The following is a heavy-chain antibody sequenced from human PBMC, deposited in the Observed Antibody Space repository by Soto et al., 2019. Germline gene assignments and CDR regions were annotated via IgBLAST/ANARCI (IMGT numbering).Heavy chain of an antibody. CDR2: IKTKPDDGTI. Sequence: GSLRLSCAASGLIFSDVWMTWVRQAPGKGLEWVGRIKTKPDDGTIDYAAPVRGRFTISRDDSINTLYLQMTSLTPDDTGVYYCTTSNLGVDYWGQGTLVTVSS. V-gene: IGHV3-15*01. J-gene: IGHJ4*02. CDR1: GLIFSDVW. CDR3: TTSNLGVDY.